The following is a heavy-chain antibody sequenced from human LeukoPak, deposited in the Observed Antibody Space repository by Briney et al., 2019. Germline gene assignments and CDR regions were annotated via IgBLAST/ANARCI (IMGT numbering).Heavy chain of an antibody. CDR3: ARQVPSKQLRFFDY. Sequence: GESLKISCKGSGYSFTSYWIGWVRQMPGKGLEWMGIIYPGDSDTRYSPSFQGQVTISADKPISTAYLQWSSLKALDTAMYYCARQVPSKQLRFFDYWGQGTLVTVSS. J-gene: IGHJ4*02. D-gene: IGHD3-16*01. V-gene: IGHV5-51*01. CDR2: IYPGDSDT. CDR1: GYSFTSYW.